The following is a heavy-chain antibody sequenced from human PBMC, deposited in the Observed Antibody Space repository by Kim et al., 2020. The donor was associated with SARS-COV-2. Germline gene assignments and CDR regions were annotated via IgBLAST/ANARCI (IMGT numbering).Heavy chain of an antibody. D-gene: IGHD3-22*01. J-gene: IGHJ3*02. V-gene: IGHV1-69*01. Sequence: KFQGRVTITADESTSTAYMELSSLRSEDTAVYYCVGPRNYYDSSGYVFDIWGQGTMVTVSS. CDR3: VGPRNYYDSSGYVFDI.